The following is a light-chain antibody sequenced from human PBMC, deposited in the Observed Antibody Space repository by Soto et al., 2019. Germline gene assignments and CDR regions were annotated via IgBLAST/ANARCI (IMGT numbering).Light chain of an antibody. V-gene: IGKV1-5*01. Sequence: DIQMTQSPSTLPASVGDRVTITCRASQSVTNFLAWYQQKPGKAPKLLIYDASTFKDGVPSRFGVSGSETQFTLAISGVQPKDYAAYDCQQYNYWSSRFGQGTKLEIK. CDR2: DAS. CDR1: QSVTNF. CDR3: QQYNYWSSR. J-gene: IGKJ2*03.